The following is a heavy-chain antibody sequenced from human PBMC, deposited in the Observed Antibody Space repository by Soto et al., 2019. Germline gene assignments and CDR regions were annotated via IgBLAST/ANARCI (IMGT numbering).Heavy chain of an antibody. Sequence: GGSLRLSCAASRFTFSDYGMQWVRQAPGKGLEWVAGISHGATRKSYSDSVKGRFIISRDNSKKMLYLQLNSLRREDTAVYYCAKDWVGGSNRYQLDYWGRGTLVIVSS. J-gene: IGHJ4*02. D-gene: IGHD4-4*01. V-gene: IGHV3-30*18. CDR2: ISHGATRK. CDR1: RFTFSDYG. CDR3: AKDWVGGSNRYQLDY.